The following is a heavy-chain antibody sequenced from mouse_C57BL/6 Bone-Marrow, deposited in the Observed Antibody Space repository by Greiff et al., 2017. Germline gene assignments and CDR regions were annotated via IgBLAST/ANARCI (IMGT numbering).Heavy chain of an antibody. CDR1: GYTFTSYW. Sequence: QVQLQQPGAELVKPGASVKMSCKASGYTFTSYWITWVKQRPGQGLEWIGDIYPGSGSTNYNEKFKSKATLTVDTSSSTAYMQLSSLTSEDSAVYYCARPPCYYGYDDWYFDVWGTGTTVTVSS. CDR3: ARPPCYYGYDDWYFDV. D-gene: IGHD2-2*01. CDR2: IYPGSGST. J-gene: IGHJ1*03. V-gene: IGHV1-55*01.